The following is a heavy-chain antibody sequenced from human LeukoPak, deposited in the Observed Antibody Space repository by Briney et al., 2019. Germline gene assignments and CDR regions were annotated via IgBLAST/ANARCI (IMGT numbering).Heavy chain of an antibody. D-gene: IGHD2-2*01. J-gene: IGHJ4*02. CDR1: RGSLSSSGYF. CDR2: IYQSGDT. Sequence: SETLSLTCTVSRGSLSSSGYFWGWIRQPPGECLEWIGIIYQSGDTYYNPSLKSRTTVSVDTSKNHFSLSVSYVTAADTAVYYCATSPHYTSYYLPPIWGQGTLVTVSS. V-gene: IGHV4-39*02. CDR3: ATSPHYTSYYLPPI.